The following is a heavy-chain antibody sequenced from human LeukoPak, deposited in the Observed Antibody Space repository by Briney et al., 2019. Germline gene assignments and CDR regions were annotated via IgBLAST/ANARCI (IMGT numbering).Heavy chain of an antibody. Sequence: GGSLRLSCAGSGFTFSNYWMHWVRQAPGKGLMWVSRIKTDGSSTYYADSVKGRFTVSRDNAKSTLYLQMNSVRAEDTAVYYCATSPAAWFYYESSDYYGARFDNWGQGTLVTVSS. CDR3: ATSPAAWFYYESSDYYGARFDN. J-gene: IGHJ4*02. CDR1: GFTFSNYW. D-gene: IGHD3-22*01. V-gene: IGHV3-74*01. CDR2: IKTDGSST.